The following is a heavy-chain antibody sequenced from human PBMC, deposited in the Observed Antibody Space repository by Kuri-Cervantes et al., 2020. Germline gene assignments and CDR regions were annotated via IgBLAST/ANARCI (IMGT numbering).Heavy chain of an antibody. CDR2: INHSGST. D-gene: IGHD2-2*01. CDR1: GGSFSGYY. V-gene: IGHV4-34*01. J-gene: IGHJ6*03. CDR3: ARGLRSSASCYMDV. Sequence: SQTLSLTCAVYGGSFSGYYWSWIRQPPGKGLEWIGEINHSGSTNYNPSLKSRVTISVDTSKNQLSLKLSSVTAADTAVYYCARGLRSSASCYMDVWGKGTTVTVSS.